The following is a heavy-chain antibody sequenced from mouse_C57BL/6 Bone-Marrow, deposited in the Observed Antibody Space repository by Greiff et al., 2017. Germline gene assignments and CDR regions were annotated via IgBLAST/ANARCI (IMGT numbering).Heavy chain of an antibody. V-gene: IGHV1-63*01. CDR3: ARYKDYNGSMDY. J-gene: IGHJ4*01. CDR2: IYPGGGYT. CDR1: GYTFTNYW. D-gene: IGHD1-3*01. Sequence: VQVVESGAELVRPGTSVKMSCKASGYTFTNYWIGWAKQRPGHGLEWIGDIYPGGGYTTYNEKFKGKATLTADKSSSTAYMQFSSLTSEDSAIYYCARYKDYNGSMDYWGQGTSVTVSS.